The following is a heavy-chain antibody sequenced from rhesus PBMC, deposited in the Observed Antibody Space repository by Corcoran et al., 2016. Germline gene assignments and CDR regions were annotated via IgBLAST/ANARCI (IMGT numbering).Heavy chain of an antibody. Sequence: QVQLQESGPGLVKPSETLSRTCAVSGYSMSSGYYWSWIRQPPGKGLEWIGYITYSGSTSYNPSLKSRVTISRDTSKNQFSLKLSSVTAADTAVYYCARDTVAAAGTVWGQGVLVTVSS. CDR2: ITYSGST. V-gene: IGHV4-122*02. CDR1: GYSMSSGYY. D-gene: IGHD6-31*01. CDR3: ARDTVAAAGTV. J-gene: IGHJ4*01.